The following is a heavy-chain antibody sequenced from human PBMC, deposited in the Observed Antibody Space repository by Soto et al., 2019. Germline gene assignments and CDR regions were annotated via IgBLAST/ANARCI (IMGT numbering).Heavy chain of an antibody. CDR1: GGSISSYY. J-gene: IGHJ4*02. Sequence: SETLSLTCTVSGGSISSYYWSWIRQPPGKGLEWIGYIYYSGSTNYNPSLKSRVTISVDTSKNQFSLKLSSVTAADTAVYYCARRSLHGDLFDYWGQGTLVTVSS. CDR2: IYYSGST. V-gene: IGHV4-59*08. CDR3: ARRSLHGDLFDY. D-gene: IGHD4-17*01.